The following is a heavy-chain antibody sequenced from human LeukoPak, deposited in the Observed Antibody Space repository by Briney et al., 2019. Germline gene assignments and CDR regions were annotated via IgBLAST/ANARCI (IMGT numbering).Heavy chain of an antibody. CDR2: ITNDGGST. Sequence: GGSLRLSCTASGFTFSSYVMYWVRQAPGKGLEYVSSITNDGGSTDYANSVKGRFTISRDNSKNTLYLQMGSLRADDMAVYHCARAKSSNGYYFDYWGEGALVTVSS. V-gene: IGHV3-64*01. D-gene: IGHD3-22*01. CDR1: GFTFSSYV. J-gene: IGHJ4*02. CDR3: ARAKSSNGYYFDY.